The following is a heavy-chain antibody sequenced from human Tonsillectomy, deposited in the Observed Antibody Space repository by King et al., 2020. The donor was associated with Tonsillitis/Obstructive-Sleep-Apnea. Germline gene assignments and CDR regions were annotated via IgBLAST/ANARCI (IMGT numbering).Heavy chain of an antibody. Sequence: QVQLVESGAEVKKPGASVKVSCKASGYTFTSYGISWVRQAPGQGLEWMGWISAYNGFTIYTQKLQGRVTMTTDTSTSTAYMELRSLRSDDTAVYYCARARVVPAAGPYFDYWGQGTLVTVSS. CDR2: ISAYNGFT. J-gene: IGHJ4*02. CDR3: ARARVVPAAGPYFDY. CDR1: GYTFTSYG. V-gene: IGHV1-18*01. D-gene: IGHD2-2*01.